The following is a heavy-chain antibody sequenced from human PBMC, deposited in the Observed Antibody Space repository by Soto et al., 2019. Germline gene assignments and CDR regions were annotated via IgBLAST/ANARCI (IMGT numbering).Heavy chain of an antibody. V-gene: IGHV3-23*01. CDR2: ISGSGGST. CDR3: ALGIGYYDILTGYFDY. CDR1: GFTFSSYA. J-gene: IGHJ4*02. Sequence: EVQLLESGGGLVPPGGSLRLSCAASGFTFSSYAMSWVRQAPGKGLEWVSAISGSGGSTYYADSVKGRFTISRDNSKNTLYLQMNSLRAEDTAVYYCALGIGYYDILTGYFDYWGQGALVTVSS. D-gene: IGHD3-9*01.